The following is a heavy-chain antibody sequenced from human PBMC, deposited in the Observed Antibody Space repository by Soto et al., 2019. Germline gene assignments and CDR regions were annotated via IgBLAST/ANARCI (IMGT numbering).Heavy chain of an antibody. V-gene: IGHV4-39*01. Sequence: SETLSLTCTVSGGSISSSSYYWGWIRQPPGKGLEWIGSIYYSGSTYYNPSLKSRVTISVDTSKNQFSLKLSSVTAADTAVYYCARLRLEWEPSYFDYWGPGTLVTVSS. CDR1: GGSISSSSYY. D-gene: IGHD1-26*01. CDR3: ARLRLEWEPSYFDY. CDR2: IYYSGST. J-gene: IGHJ4*02.